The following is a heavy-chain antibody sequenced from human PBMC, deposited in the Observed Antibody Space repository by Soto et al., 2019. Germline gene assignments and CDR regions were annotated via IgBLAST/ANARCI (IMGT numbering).Heavy chain of an antibody. D-gene: IGHD3-9*01. Sequence: SETLSLTCTVSGGSISSGGYYWSWIRQHPGKGLEWIGYIYYSGSTYYNPSLKSRVTISVDTSKNQFSLKLSSVTAADTAVYYCARKENPYYDILTGPMDPWGQGTLVTVSS. CDR2: IYYSGST. CDR1: GGSISSGGYY. CDR3: ARKENPYYDILTGPMDP. V-gene: IGHV4-31*03. J-gene: IGHJ5*02.